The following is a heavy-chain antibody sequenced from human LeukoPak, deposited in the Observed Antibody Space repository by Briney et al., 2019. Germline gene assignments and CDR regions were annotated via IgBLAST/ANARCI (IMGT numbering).Heavy chain of an antibody. Sequence: GSLRLSCAASGFTFSDYSMNWVRQAPGRGLEWVSYISSSSSTIFYAASEKGRFTISRDNAKNSLYLQMDSLRAEDTAVYYCASRVGALEYWGQGTLVTVSS. D-gene: IGHD1-26*01. CDR2: ISSSSSTI. V-gene: IGHV3-48*01. CDR3: ASRVGALEY. CDR1: GFTFSDYS. J-gene: IGHJ4*02.